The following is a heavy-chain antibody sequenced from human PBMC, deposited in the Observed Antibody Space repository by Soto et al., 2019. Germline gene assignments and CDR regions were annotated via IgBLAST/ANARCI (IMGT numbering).Heavy chain of an antibody. CDR1: GGSISSGGYY. CDR2: IYYSGST. CDR3: ARGVTVTHNWFDP. V-gene: IGHV4-31*03. D-gene: IGHD4-4*01. Sequence: SETLSLTCTVSGGSISSGGYYWSWIRQHPGKGLEWIGYIYYSGSTYYNTSLKSRVTISVDTSKNQFSLKLSSVTAADTAVYYCARGVTVTHNWFDPWGQGTLVTVSS. J-gene: IGHJ5*02.